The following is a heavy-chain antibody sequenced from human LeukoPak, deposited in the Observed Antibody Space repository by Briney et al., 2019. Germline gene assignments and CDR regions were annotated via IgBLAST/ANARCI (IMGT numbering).Heavy chain of an antibody. CDR1: GYTFTGYY. D-gene: IGHD6-19*01. CDR2: INPNSGGT. J-gene: IGHJ4*02. Sequence: ASVKVSCKASGYTFTGYYMHWVRQAPGQGLEWMGWINPNSGGTNYAQKFQGRVTMTRDTSISTAYMELSRLRSDDTAVYYYASEGPNSSGCFDYWGQGTLVTVSS. V-gene: IGHV1-2*02. CDR3: ASEGPNSSGCFDY.